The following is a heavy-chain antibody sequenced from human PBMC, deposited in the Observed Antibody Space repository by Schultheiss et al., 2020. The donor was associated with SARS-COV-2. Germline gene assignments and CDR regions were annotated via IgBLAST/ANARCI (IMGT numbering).Heavy chain of an antibody. D-gene: IGHD1-1*01. Sequence: GGSLRLSCKGSGGTFSSYAISWVRQAPGQGLEWIGWISGYNSNTNYAQKLQGRVTMTTDTSTSTAYMELRSLRSDDTAVYYCARKVPIIRRTTGTGGNWFDPWGQGTLVTVSS. CDR2: ISGYNSNT. J-gene: IGHJ5*02. CDR1: GGTFSSYA. CDR3: ARKVPIIRRTTGTGGNWFDP. V-gene: IGHV1-18*01.